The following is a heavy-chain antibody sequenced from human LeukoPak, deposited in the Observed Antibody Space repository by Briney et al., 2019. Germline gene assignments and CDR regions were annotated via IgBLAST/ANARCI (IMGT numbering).Heavy chain of an antibody. J-gene: IGHJ4*02. D-gene: IGHD2-2*01. CDR2: ISGGGVST. CDR3: AKDLYQLLYAFDY. V-gene: IGHV3-23*01. Sequence: GGSLRLSCEGSGFSFSSYWMTWVRQAPGKGLEWVSAISGGGVSTYYADSVKGRFTISRDNSKNTLYLQMNSLRAEDTAVYYCAKDLYQLLYAFDYWGQGTLVTVSS. CDR1: GFSFSSYW.